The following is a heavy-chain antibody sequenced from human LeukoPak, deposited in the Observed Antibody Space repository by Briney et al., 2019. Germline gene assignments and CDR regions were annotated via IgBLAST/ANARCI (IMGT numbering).Heavy chain of an antibody. CDR1: GSTFSSYN. CDR2: ISSSSDYI. J-gene: IGHJ4*02. Sequence: GGSLRLSCAASGSTFSSYNMNWVRQAPGKGLEWVSYISSSSDYIYYADSVKGRFTISRDNAKNSLYLQMNSLRAEDTAVYYCAKDSYDILTGYPDADYWGQGTLVTVSS. D-gene: IGHD3-9*01. V-gene: IGHV3-21*01. CDR3: AKDSYDILTGYPDADY.